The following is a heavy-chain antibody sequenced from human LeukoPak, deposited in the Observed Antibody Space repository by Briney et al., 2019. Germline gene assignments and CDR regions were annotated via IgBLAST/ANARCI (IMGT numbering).Heavy chain of an antibody. CDR3: AKANCSSTSCYRNWFDP. CDR2: ISGSGGST. Sequence: PGGSLRLSCAASGFTFSNYAMSWVRQAPGKGLEWVSAISGSGGSTYYADSVKGRFTISRDNSKNTLYLQMNSLRAEDTAVYYCAKANCSSTSCYRNWFDPWGQGTLVTVSS. V-gene: IGHV3-23*01. J-gene: IGHJ5*02. CDR1: GFTFSNYA. D-gene: IGHD2-2*01.